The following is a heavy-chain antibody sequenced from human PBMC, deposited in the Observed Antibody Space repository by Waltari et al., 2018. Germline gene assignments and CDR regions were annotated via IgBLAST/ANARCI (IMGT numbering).Heavy chain of an antibody. CDR3: ARGDGGSGLGASDI. Sequence: QVQLVESGGGVVQSGRSLRLSCVGSGLTSHNQGMNWVRQAPGKGLEWVAVIWYDGSNKNYVDSVKGRFTISRDNSKNTMYLEMNRLRAEDTAVYFCARGDGGSGLGASDIWGQGTMVTVSS. CDR2: IWYDGSNK. J-gene: IGHJ3*02. D-gene: IGHD3-3*01. CDR1: GLTSHNQG. V-gene: IGHV3-33*01.